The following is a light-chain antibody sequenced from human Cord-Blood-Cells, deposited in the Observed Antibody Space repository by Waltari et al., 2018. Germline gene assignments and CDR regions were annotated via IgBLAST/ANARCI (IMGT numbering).Light chain of an antibody. CDR3: MQALQTPRT. V-gene: IGKV2-28*01. J-gene: IGKJ1*01. CDR2: LGS. Sequence: DIVMTQSPLSLPVTPGEPASISCRSSQSLLHSNGNTYLDWYLQKPGQSPQHLIYLGSNRASGVPDRFSGSGSGTDFTLKISRVEAEDVGVYYCMQALQTPRTFGQGTKVEIK. CDR1: QSLLHSNGNTY.